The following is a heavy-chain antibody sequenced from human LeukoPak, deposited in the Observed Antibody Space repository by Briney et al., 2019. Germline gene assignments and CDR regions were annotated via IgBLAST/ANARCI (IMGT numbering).Heavy chain of an antibody. D-gene: IGHD6-6*01. Sequence: GGSLRLSCAASGFTFSSYGMHWVRQAPGKGLEWVAVIWYDGSNRYYADSVKGRFTISRDNSKNTLYLQMNSLRAEDTAVYYCAREGPTMGSSSHYGMDVWGQGTTVTVSS. CDR3: AREGPTMGSSSHYGMDV. V-gene: IGHV3-33*01. CDR2: IWYDGSNR. J-gene: IGHJ6*02. CDR1: GFTFSSYG.